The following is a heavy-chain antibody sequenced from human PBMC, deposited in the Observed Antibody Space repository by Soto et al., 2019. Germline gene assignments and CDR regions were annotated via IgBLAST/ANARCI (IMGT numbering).Heavy chain of an antibody. CDR2: VHHSWGS. CDR3: ARQGFGPLHGLVDV. V-gene: IGHV4-59*08. Sequence: QVQLQESGPGLVKPSETMSLSCTVSGGSISSYYWSWFRQSPGKRMEWIGYVHHSWGSSYNPSLQSRVATSLDTSKSKFSLTVTSVTATDTAVYYCARQGFGPLHGLVDVWGQGTTVTVSS. D-gene: IGHD3-10*01. CDR1: GGSISSYY. J-gene: IGHJ6*02.